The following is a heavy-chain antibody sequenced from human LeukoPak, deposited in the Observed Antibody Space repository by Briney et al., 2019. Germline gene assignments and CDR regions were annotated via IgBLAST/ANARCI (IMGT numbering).Heavy chain of an antibody. CDR2: ISSNGGST. V-gene: IGHV3-64*01. D-gene: IGHD3-10*01. Sequence: GGSLRLSCAASGFTFSSYAMHWVRQAPGKGLEYVSAISSNGGSTYYANSVKGRFTISRENSRNTLYLQMGSLRAEDMAVYYCARDIDYGSGSYSFDYWGQGTLVTVSS. CDR1: GFTFSSYA. CDR3: ARDIDYGSGSYSFDY. J-gene: IGHJ4*02.